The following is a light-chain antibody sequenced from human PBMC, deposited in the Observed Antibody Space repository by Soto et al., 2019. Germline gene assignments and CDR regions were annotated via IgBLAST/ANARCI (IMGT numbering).Light chain of an antibody. V-gene: IGKV1-39*01. CDR3: QQSYSTPGT. J-gene: IGKJ2*01. CDR2: AAS. Sequence: DIPMTQSPSSLSASVGDRVTITCRASQSISSYLNWYQQKPGKAPKLLIYAASSLQSGVPSRFSGSGSGTDFTLTISSLQPEDFVAYYCQQSYSTPGTFGQGTKLEIK. CDR1: QSISSY.